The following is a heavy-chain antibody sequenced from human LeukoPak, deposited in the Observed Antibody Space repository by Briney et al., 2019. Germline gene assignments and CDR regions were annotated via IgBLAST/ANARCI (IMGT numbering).Heavy chain of an antibody. D-gene: IGHD6-6*01. J-gene: IGHJ4*02. CDR3: ARRTSGYSSSSKVALDY. Sequence: GESLKISCKGSGYSFTSYWIGWVRQMPGKGLEWMGIIYPGDSDTRYSPSFQGQVTISADKSISTAYMQWSSLKASDTAMYYCARRTSGYSSSSKVALDYWGQGTLVTVSS. V-gene: IGHV5-51*01. CDR2: IYPGDSDT. CDR1: GYSFTSYW.